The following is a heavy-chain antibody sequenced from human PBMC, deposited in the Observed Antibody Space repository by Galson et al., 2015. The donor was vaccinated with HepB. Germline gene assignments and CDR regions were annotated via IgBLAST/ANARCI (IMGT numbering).Heavy chain of an antibody. CDR2: IYSGGST. Sequence: SLRLSCAASGFTVSSNYMSWVRQAPGKGLEWVSVIYSGGSTYYADSVKGRFTISRDNSKNTLYLQMNSLRAEDTAVYYCARGPGTAGHGMDVWGQGTTVTVSS. V-gene: IGHV3-66*02. J-gene: IGHJ6*02. CDR3: ARGPGTAGHGMDV. CDR1: GFTVSSNY. D-gene: IGHD5-18*01.